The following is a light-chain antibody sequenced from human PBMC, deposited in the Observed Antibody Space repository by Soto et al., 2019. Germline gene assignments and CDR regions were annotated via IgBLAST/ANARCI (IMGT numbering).Light chain of an antibody. CDR1: SSDVGGYNY. J-gene: IGLJ1*01. CDR2: EVS. CDR3: SSYTISRTYV. Sequence: QSVLTQPASVSGSPGQSITISCTGTSSDVGGYNYVSWYQQHPGKAPKLMIYEVSNRPSGVSNRFSGSKSGNTASLTISGLQAEDGADYYCSSYTISRTYVFGTGTKVTVL. V-gene: IGLV2-14*01.